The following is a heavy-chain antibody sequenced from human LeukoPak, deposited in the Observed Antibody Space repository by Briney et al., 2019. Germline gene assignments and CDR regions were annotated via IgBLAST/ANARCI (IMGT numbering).Heavy chain of an antibody. CDR1: GGSISSGSYY. Sequence: PSETLSLTCTVSGGSISSGSYYWSWIRQPAGKGLEWIGRIYTSGSTNYNPSLKSRVTISVDTSKNQFSLEPSSVTAADAAVYYCASQAGTDYYYYYMDVWGKGTTVTVSS. J-gene: IGHJ6*03. D-gene: IGHD6-13*01. V-gene: IGHV4-61*02. CDR2: IYTSGST. CDR3: ASQAGTDYYYYYMDV.